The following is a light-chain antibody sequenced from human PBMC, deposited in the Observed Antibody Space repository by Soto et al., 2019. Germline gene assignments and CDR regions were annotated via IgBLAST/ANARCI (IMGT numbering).Light chain of an antibody. Sequence: QSVLNQPRSVSGSPGQSVTISCTGTSSDFGGYNYVSWYQHHPGKAPKLMIYDVSERPSGVPDRFSGSKSGNTASLTISGLQAEDEADYYCSSYTSTRTYVFGTGTKVTVL. J-gene: IGLJ1*01. CDR2: DVS. CDR1: SSDFGGYNY. V-gene: IGLV2-11*01. CDR3: SSYTSTRTYV.